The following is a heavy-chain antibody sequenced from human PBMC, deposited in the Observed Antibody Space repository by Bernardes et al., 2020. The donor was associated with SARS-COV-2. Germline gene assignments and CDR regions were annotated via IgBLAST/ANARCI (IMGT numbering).Heavy chain of an antibody. D-gene: IGHD4-17*01. Sequence: GGSLRLSCVTSGFIFSDYTMHWVRRAPGKGLEWVAVIWHDGSREYYEDSVKGRFTISRDNSNNTLYLQMNSLRAEDTALYHCATEDGGWFESWGQGTLVTVSS. V-gene: IGHV3-33*03. CDR2: IWHDGSRE. CDR1: GFIFSDYT. CDR3: ATEDGGWFES. J-gene: IGHJ5*01.